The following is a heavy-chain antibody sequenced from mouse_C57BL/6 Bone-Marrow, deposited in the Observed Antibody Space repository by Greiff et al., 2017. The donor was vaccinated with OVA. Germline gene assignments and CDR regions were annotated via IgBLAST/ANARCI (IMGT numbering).Heavy chain of an antibody. J-gene: IGHJ3*01. CDR1: GYTFTSYT. V-gene: IGHV1-4*01. CDR3: ARGLRFAY. Sequence: QVQLQQSGAELARPGASVKMSCKASGYTFTSYTMHWVKQRPGQGLEWIGYINPSSGYTKYNQKFKDKATLTADKSSSTAYMQLSSLPSEGAAVYYCARGLRFAYWGKGTLVTVSA. CDR2: INPSSGYT. D-gene: IGHD2-2*01.